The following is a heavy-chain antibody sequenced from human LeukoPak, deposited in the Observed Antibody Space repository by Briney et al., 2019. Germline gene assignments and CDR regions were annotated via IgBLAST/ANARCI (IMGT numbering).Heavy chain of an antibody. J-gene: IGHJ4*02. CDR2: IYHSGST. Sequence: PSETLSLTCTVSGGSISSGGYYWSWIRQPPGKGLEWIGYIYHSGSTYYNPSLKSRVTISVDRSKNQFSLKLSSVTAADTAVYYCARGYSSSFGPFVDYWGQGTLVTVSS. D-gene: IGHD6-13*01. CDR3: ARGYSSSFGPFVDY. V-gene: IGHV4-30-2*01. CDR1: GGSISSGGYY.